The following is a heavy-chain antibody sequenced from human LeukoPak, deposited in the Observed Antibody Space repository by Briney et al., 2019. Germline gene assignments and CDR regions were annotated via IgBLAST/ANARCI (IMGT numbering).Heavy chain of an antibody. CDR3: AKGGGWDAFDI. D-gene: IGHD6-19*01. Sequence: SETLSLTCTISGGSISSSYWSWIRQPPGKGLEWIGYTYNSGSTNYNPSLKSRVTISVDSSKNQISLKLDSVTAADTAVYYCAKGGGWDAFDIWGQGTMVTVSS. CDR2: TYNSGST. CDR1: GGSISSSY. J-gene: IGHJ3*02. V-gene: IGHV4-59*08.